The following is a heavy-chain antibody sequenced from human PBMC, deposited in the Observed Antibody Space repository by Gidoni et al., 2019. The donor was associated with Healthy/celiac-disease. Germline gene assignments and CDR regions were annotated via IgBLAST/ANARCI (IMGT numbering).Heavy chain of an antibody. Sequence: EVQLLESGGGLVQPGGSLRLSCAASGFTFRSFAISWVRQAPGKGLEWVSAISGSGGSTYYADSVKGRFTISRDNSKNTLYLQMNSLRAEDTAVYYCAKSASSISLWDYYYGMDVWGQGTTVTVSS. D-gene: IGHD2-2*01. J-gene: IGHJ6*02. V-gene: IGHV3-23*01. CDR3: AKSASSISLWDYYYGMDV. CDR1: GFTFRSFA. CDR2: ISGSGGST.